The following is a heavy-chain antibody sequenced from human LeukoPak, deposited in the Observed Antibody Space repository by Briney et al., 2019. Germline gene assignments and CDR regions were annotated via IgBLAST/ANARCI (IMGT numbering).Heavy chain of an antibody. CDR1: GDSVSSNSAA. D-gene: IGHD3-9*01. J-gene: IGHJ3*02. CDR3: ARVKRGGYFDWFWELTAFDI. Sequence: SQTLSLTCAISGDSVSSNSAAWNWIRQSPSRGLEWLGRTYYRSKWYNDYAVSVKSRITINPDTSKNQFSLQLNSVTPEDTAVYYCARVKRGGYFDWFWELTAFDIWGQGTMVTVSS. V-gene: IGHV6-1*01. CDR2: TYYRSKWYN.